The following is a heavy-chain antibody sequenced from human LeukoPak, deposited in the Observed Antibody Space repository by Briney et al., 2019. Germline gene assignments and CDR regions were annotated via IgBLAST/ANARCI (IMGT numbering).Heavy chain of an antibody. D-gene: IGHD3-22*01. Sequence: SETLSLTCSVSGGSISSYYWNWIRQPPGKGLEWIGYINYSGNTNYNPSLKSRVTISVDTSKNQFSLKLRSVTAADTAVYYCARRPMIGRYDWFDPWGQGTLVTVSS. V-gene: IGHV4-59*01. CDR3: ARRPMIGRYDWFDP. CDR2: INYSGNT. J-gene: IGHJ5*02. CDR1: GGSISSYY.